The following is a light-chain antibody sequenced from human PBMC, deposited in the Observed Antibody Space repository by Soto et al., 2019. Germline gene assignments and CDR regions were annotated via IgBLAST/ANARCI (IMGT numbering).Light chain of an antibody. CDR2: EGT. Sequence: QSALTQPASVSGSPGQSITISCTGTSSDVGSHNFVSWYQQRPGKAPKLMIYEGTKRPSGVSNRFSGSKSGNTASLTISGLQAEDEADYYCCSYAGSSTPVVFGGGTKVTVL. J-gene: IGLJ2*01. V-gene: IGLV2-23*01. CDR3: CSYAGSSTPVV. CDR1: SSDVGSHNF.